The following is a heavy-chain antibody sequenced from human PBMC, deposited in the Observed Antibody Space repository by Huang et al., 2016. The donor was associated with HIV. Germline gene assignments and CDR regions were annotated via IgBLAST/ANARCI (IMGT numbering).Heavy chain of an antibody. J-gene: IGHJ6*02. CDR2: IKSEIDGGTT. Sequence: EVQLVESGGGLVKPGGSVRLSCETFGFTFSNVWMSLVRQAPGKGMEWVGRIKSEIDGGTTDYAVPVKGRFIISRDYSKNTLYLQMISLKTEDTAVYYCTTVDVWGQGTTVTVSS. V-gene: IGHV3-15*01. CDR1: GFTFSNVW. CDR3: TTVDV.